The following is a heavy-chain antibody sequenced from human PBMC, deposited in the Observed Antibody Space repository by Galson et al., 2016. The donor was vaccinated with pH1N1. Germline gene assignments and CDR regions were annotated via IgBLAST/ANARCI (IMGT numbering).Heavy chain of an antibody. Sequence: SLRLSCAASGFTFTNAWMSWVRQAPGKGLEWVGRMKSNIDGATTDYAAPVKGRFSISRDDSKNMLFLQMSSLKTEDTAVYYCTTDDYYISGTYYPGFDCWGQGTLVTVS. CDR3: TTDDYYISGTYYPGFDC. J-gene: IGHJ4*02. V-gene: IGHV3-15*01. CDR2: MKSNIDGATT. CDR1: GFTFTNAW. D-gene: IGHD3-22*01.